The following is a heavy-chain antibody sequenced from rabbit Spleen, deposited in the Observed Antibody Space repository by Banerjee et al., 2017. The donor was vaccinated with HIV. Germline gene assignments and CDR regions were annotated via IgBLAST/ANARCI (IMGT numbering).Heavy chain of an antibody. V-gene: IGHV1S7*01. CDR1: GFTLSSYY. D-gene: IGHD6-1*01. CDR3: ASAYSDIYFSL. J-gene: IGHJ4*01. CDR2: IDPLFGIT. Sequence: QLKESGGGLVQPGGSLKLSCKASGFTLSSYYMNWVRQAPGKGLEWIGYIDPLFGITYYANWVNGRFSISRENAQNTVFLQMTSLTAADTATYFCASAYSDIYFSLWGPGTLVTVS.